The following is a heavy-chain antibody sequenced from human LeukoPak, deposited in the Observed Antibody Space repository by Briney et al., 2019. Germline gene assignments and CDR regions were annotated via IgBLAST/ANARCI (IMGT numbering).Heavy chain of an antibody. CDR1: GGSISSVDYY. D-gene: IGHD2-8*01. Sequence: SETLSLPCTVSGGSISSVDYYWSWIRQPPGKGLEWIGYIYYRGSTYYTPSLKSRVTISVHTSKNQFSPKLRSVTAADTAVYYCAREVVLMVYANYYMDVWGKGTTVTVSS. V-gene: IGHV4-30-4*08. CDR2: IYYRGST. J-gene: IGHJ6*03. CDR3: AREVVLMVYANYYMDV.